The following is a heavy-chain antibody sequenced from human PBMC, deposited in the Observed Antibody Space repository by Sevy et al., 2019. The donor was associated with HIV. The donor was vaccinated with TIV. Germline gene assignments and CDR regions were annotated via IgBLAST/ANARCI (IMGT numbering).Heavy chain of an antibody. CDR1: AFTLNNTW. CDR3: ATDPPGYYYGSGTAPYMDV. V-gene: IGHV3-15*05. D-gene: IGHD3-10*01. CDR2: IKSKSDGGTT. Sequence: GGSLRLSCAGSAFTLNNTWMSWVRQAPGKGLEWVGRIKSKSDGGTTDYGAPVRGRFIISRDDLKNTVYLEMNSLKSEDTGVYYGATDPPGYYYGSGTAPYMDVWGKGTTVTVSS. J-gene: IGHJ6*04.